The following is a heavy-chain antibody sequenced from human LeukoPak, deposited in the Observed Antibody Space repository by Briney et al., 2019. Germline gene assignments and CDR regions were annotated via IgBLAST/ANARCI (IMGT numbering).Heavy chain of an antibody. Sequence: SETLSLTCTVSGVSVSSGSYYWSWIRQPPGKGLEWIGYIYYSGSTNYNPSLKSRVTISVDTSKNQFSLKLSSVTAADTAVYYCARWELHRSFDYWGQGTLVTVSS. J-gene: IGHJ4*02. CDR1: GVSVSSGSYY. CDR2: IYYSGST. D-gene: IGHD1-7*01. V-gene: IGHV4-61*01. CDR3: ARWELHRSFDY.